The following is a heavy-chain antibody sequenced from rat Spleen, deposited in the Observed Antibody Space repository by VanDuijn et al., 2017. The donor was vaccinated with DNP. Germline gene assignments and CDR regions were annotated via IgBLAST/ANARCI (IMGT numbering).Heavy chain of an antibody. CDR3: TRDGSPYYSSYMDVMDA. D-gene: IGHD1-2*01. CDR2: IWGDGNT. V-gene: IGHV2S75*01. J-gene: IGHJ4*01. Sequence: QVQLKESGPGLVQPSQTLSLTCTVSGFSLTNYGVIWVRQSPGKGLEWMGIIWGDGNTDYNSALKSRLSINRDTSKSQVFLKMNSLQTDDTAIYYCTRDGSPYYSSYMDVMDAWGRGASVTVSS. CDR1: GFSLTNYG.